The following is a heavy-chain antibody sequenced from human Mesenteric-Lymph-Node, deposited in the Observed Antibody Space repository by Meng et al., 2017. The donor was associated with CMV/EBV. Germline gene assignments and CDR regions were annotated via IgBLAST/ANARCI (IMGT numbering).Heavy chain of an antibody. CDR1: GGPISSSNYY. Sequence: QLQRQESGPGLVKPSGRLSVTCPVSGGPISSSNYYWDWIRQPPGKGLEWIGSIYYSGSTYYNPSLKSRVTISVDTSKNQFSLKLSSVTPADTTVYYCARPHYYGSGSSPWFDPWGQGTLVTVSS. CDR3: ARPHYYGSGSSPWFDP. V-gene: IGHV4-39*01. D-gene: IGHD3-10*01. J-gene: IGHJ5*02. CDR2: IYYSGST.